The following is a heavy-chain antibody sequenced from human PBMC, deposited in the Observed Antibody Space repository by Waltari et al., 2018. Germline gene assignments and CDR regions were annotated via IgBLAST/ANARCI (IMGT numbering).Heavy chain of an antibody. J-gene: IGHJ6*02. CDR1: GGSISRYY. V-gene: IGHV4-59*01. Sequence: QVQLQESGPGLVKPSETLSLTCTVSGGSISRYYWSWIRQPPGKGLEWIGDIYYSGSTNHNPPLKSRVNISVDTAKNPFSLKLSSVTAADTAVYYCARVPVLLWFGDPRGYGMDVWGQGTTVTVSS. CDR3: ARVPVLLWFGDPRGYGMDV. D-gene: IGHD3-10*01. CDR2: IYYSGST.